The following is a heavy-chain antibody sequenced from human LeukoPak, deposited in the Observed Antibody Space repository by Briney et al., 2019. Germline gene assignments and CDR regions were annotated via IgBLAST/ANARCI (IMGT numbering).Heavy chain of an antibody. J-gene: IGHJ4*02. CDR3: ARLQSLMWAYYFDY. D-gene: IGHD1-26*01. CDR1: GGSFSGYY. Sequence: SETLSLTCAVYGGSFSGYYWSWIRQPPGKGLEWIGSIYYSGSTYYNPSLKSRVTISVDTSKNQFSLKLSSVTAADTAVYYCARLQSLMWAYYFDYWGQGTLVTVSS. CDR2: IYYSGST. V-gene: IGHV4-34*01.